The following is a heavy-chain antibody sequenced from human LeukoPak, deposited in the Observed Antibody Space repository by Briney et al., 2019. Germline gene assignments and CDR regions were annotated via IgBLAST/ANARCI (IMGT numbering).Heavy chain of an antibody. CDR2: ISYDGSNK. CDR3: AKLSSGWQIDY. V-gene: IGHV3-30*18. D-gene: IGHD6-19*01. Sequence: PGGSLRLSCAASGFTFSSYGMHWVRQAPGKGLEWVAVISYDGSNKYYADSVKGRFTISRDNSKNTLYLQMNSLRAGDTAVYYCAKLSSGWQIDYWGQGTLVTVSS. J-gene: IGHJ4*02. CDR1: GFTFSSYG.